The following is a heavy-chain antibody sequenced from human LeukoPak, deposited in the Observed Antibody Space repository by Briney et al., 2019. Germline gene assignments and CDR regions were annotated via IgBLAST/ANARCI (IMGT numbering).Heavy chain of an antibody. CDR3: ARGSRRLFGGYCSSTSCYGGPGHFDY. D-gene: IGHD2-2*01. V-gene: IGHV4-30-2*01. Sequence: TSQTLSLTCTVSGGSISSGGYYWSWIRQPPGKGLEWIGYIYHSGSTNYNPSLKSRVTISVDTSKNQFSLKLSSVTAADTAVYYCARGSRRLFGGYCSSTSCYGGPGHFDYWGQGTLVTVSS. CDR2: IYHSGST. J-gene: IGHJ4*02. CDR1: GGSISSGGYY.